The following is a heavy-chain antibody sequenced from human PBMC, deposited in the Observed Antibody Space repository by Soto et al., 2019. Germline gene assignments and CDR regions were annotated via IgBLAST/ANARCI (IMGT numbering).Heavy chain of an antibody. CDR3: AKLGTMGVFDN. CDR1: GFTFSSYA. CDR2: ITFRGDNT. J-gene: IGHJ4*02. Sequence: EVQLLESGGGLVPPGGSLRLSCAASGFTFSSYAMSWVRQAPGEGQEWLAGITFRGDNTYYADSVKGRFTLSRDNSRNRLDLQMNSLKVEDTALYYCAKLGTMGVFDNWGQGTLLTVSS. D-gene: IGHD1-1*01. V-gene: IGHV3-23*01.